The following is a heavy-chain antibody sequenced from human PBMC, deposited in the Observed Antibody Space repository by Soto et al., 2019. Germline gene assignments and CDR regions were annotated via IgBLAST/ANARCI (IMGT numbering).Heavy chain of an antibody. CDR2: IYHSGST. V-gene: IGHV4-4*02. J-gene: IGHJ4*02. CDR1: GGSISSSNW. D-gene: IGHD5-18*01. Sequence: SETLSLTCAASGGSISSSNWWSWVRQPPGKGLEWIGEIYHSGSTNYNPYLKSQVTISVDTSKNQFSLKLSSVTAADTAVYYCARRYGSCFDYWGQGTLVTVSS. CDR3: ARRYGSCFDY.